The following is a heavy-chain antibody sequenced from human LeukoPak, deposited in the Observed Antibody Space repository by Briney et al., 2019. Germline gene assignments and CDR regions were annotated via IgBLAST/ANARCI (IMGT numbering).Heavy chain of an antibody. Sequence: GGSPRLSCAASGFTFSSYSMNWVRQAPGKGLEWVSSISSSSSYIYYADSVKGRFTISRDNAKNSLYLQMNSLRAEDTAVYYCATSFPDSLGGRGVAAAGTFWFDPWGQGTLVTVSS. D-gene: IGHD6-13*01. V-gene: IGHV3-21*01. CDR1: GFTFSSYS. CDR3: ATSFPDSLGGRGVAAAGTFWFDP. J-gene: IGHJ5*02. CDR2: ISSSSSYI.